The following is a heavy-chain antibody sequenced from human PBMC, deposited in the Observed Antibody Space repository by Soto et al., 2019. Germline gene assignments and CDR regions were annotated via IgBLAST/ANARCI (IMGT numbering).Heavy chain of an antibody. CDR3: ARFSGSYYYAMDV. CDR2: INHSGVT. CDR1: GGSFSGYY. J-gene: IGHJ6*02. V-gene: IGHV4-34*01. D-gene: IGHD6-19*01. Sequence: QVQLQQWGAGLLKPSGTLSLTCAVYGGSFSGYYWSWIRQPPGKGLEWIGEINHSGVTNYKPPLTRRVTISVDTSQNQFSLQLKSVTAADTALYYCARFSGSYYYAMDVWGQGSTVTVSS.